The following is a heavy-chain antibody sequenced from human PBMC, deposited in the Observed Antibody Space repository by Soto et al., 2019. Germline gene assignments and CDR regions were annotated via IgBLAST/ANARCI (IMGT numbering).Heavy chain of an antibody. CDR2: VNGDGSST. D-gene: IGHD6-6*01. Sequence: EVQLVESGGGLVQPGGSLRLSCAASGFTFSSYWMHWVRQAPGKGLVWVSRVNGDGSSTSYADSVKGRFTISRENAKTTLYLQMNSMRVEDTAVYYCARGGPYSSSEVDYWGQGTLVTVSS. V-gene: IGHV3-74*01. CDR3: ARGGPYSSSEVDY. CDR1: GFTFSSYW. J-gene: IGHJ4*02.